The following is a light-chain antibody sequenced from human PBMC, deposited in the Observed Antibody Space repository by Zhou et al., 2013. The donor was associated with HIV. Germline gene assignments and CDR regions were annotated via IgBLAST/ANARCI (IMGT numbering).Light chain of an antibody. Sequence: DIQMTQSPSTLSASVGDRVTITCRASQSISSWLAWYQQKPGKVPKLLIHQASSLESGVPSRFSGSGSGTEFTLTISSLQPDDVGTYYCQYYGDSSRAFGRGTRVDIK. CDR3: QYYGDSSRA. V-gene: IGKV1-5*03. J-gene: IGKJ1*01. CDR1: QSISSW. CDR2: QAS.